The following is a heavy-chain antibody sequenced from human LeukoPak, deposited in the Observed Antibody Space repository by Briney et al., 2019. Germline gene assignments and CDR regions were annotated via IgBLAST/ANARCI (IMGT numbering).Heavy chain of an antibody. CDR3: ARTSSGWYGGSFDP. D-gene: IGHD6-19*01. Sequence: ASVKVSCKASGYTFTSYDINWVRQATGQGLEWMGWMTPNSGNTVYAQKFQGRVTMTRNTSISTAYMELSSLRSEDTAVYYCARTSSGWYGGSFDPWGQGTLVTVSS. CDR1: GYTFTSYD. V-gene: IGHV1-8*01. CDR2: MTPNSGNT. J-gene: IGHJ5*02.